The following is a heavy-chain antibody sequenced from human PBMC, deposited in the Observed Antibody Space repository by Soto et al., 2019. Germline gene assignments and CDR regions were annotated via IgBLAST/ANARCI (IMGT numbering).Heavy chain of an antibody. J-gene: IGHJ4*02. Sequence: GASVKVSCKASGYTFTSYYMHWVRQAPGQGLEWMGIINPSGGSTSYAQKFQGRVTMTRDTSTSTVYMELSSLRSEDTAVYYCASSCSGGSCYPLEFDYWGQGTLVTVSS. CDR2: INPSGGST. D-gene: IGHD2-15*01. CDR1: GYTFTSYY. CDR3: ASSCSGGSCYPLEFDY. V-gene: IGHV1-46*01.